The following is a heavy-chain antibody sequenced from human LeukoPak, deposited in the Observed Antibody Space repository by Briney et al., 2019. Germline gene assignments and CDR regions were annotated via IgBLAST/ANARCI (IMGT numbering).Heavy chain of an antibody. CDR3: ARREQQLGWFDP. CDR1: GVSISSSSYY. D-gene: IGHD6-13*01. V-gene: IGHV4-39*01. Sequence: KPAETLSLTCTVSGVSISSSSYYWGWLRQPPGKGLEWIGSIYYSGSTYYNPSLKSRVTISVDTSNNQFSLKLSSVTAADTAVYYCARREQQLGWFDPWGQGTLVTVSS. J-gene: IGHJ5*02. CDR2: IYYSGST.